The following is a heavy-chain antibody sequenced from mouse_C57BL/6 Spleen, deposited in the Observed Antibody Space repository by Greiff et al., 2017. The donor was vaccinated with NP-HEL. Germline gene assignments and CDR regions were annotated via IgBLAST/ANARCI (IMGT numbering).Heavy chain of an antibody. Sequence: VQLQQPGAELVKPGASVKMSCKASGYTFTSYWITWVKQRPGQGLEWIGDIYPGSGSTNYNEKFKSKATLTVDTSSSTAYMQLSSLTSEDSAVYYCARGPYGSSYVWYFDVWGTGTTVTVSS. V-gene: IGHV1-55*01. CDR2: IYPGSGST. D-gene: IGHD1-1*01. CDR1: GYTFTSYW. CDR3: ARGPYGSSYVWYFDV. J-gene: IGHJ1*03.